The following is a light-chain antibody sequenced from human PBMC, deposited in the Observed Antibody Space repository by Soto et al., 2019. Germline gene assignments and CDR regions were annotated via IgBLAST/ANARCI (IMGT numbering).Light chain of an antibody. V-gene: IGLV1-44*01. CDR2: NNN. J-gene: IGLJ1*01. Sequence: QSVLTQPPSASGTPGQRVTISCSGSSSNIGSHTINWYQQLPGTAPKLLIYNNNQRPSGVPDRFSGSKSGTSASLAISGLQSDDEADYYCAAWDDILNGSYVFGTGTKLTVL. CDR3: AAWDDILNGSYV. CDR1: SSNIGSHT.